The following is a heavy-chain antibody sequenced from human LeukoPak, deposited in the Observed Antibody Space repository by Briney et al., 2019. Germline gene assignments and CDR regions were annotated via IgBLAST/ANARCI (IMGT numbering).Heavy chain of an antibody. CDR2: IYYSGST. CDR1: GGSISSGGYY. J-gene: IGHJ6*02. CDR3: ARPSGSYYYYYGMDV. V-gene: IGHV4-31*03. Sequence: SQTLSLTCTVSGGSISSGGYYWSWIRQHPGKGLEWIGYIYYSGSTYYNPSLKSRVTISVDTSKNQFSLKLSSVTAADTAVYYCARPSGSYYYYYGMDVWGQGTTVTVSS. D-gene: IGHD1-26*01.